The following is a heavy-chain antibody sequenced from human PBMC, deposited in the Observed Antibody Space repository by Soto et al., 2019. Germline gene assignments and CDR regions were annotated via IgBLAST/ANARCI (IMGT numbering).Heavy chain of an antibody. CDR2: IYYMGRT. CDR1: SISTYY. J-gene: IGHJ4*02. V-gene: IGHV4-59*01. CDR3: VRGDGDRYDGHGYLGRH. Sequence: SETLSLTCTVGSISTYYWNWIRQPPGKGLEWIGYIYYMGRTNYNSSLKSRVTMSIDTSKNQFSLKLSSVTAADTTIYYCVRGDGDRYDGHGYLGRHWGQGSLVTVSS. D-gene: IGHD2-21*01.